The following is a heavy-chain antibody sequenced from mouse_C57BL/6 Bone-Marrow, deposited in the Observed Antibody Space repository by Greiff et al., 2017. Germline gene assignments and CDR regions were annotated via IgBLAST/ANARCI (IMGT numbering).Heavy chain of an antibody. CDR2: ISSGSSSS. CDR1: GFTFSDYG. J-gene: IGHJ4*01. CDR3: AITAVVATDDMDY. V-gene: IGHV5-17*01. Sequence: EVQLVESGGGLVKPGGSLKLSCAASGFTFSDYGMHWVRQAPEKGLEWVAYISSGSSSSYYADTVKGRFTISRDNAKNTLYLQMTNLRSEDTAMYYCAITAVVATDDMDYWGQGTAVTVSS. D-gene: IGHD1-1*01.